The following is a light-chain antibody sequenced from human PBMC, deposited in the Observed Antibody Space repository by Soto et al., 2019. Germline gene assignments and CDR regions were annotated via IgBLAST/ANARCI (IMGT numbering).Light chain of an antibody. Sequence: ETVITQSPATLSVSPGERATLSCRASQSVRTKLAWYQQKPGQAPRLLIYGASSRATGIPARFSGSGSGTEFTLTISSLQSEDSGVYYCQQYNKWPAESTFGQGTRLEIK. CDR1: QSVRTK. V-gene: IGKV3D-15*01. CDR2: GAS. CDR3: QQYNKWPAEST. J-gene: IGKJ5*01.